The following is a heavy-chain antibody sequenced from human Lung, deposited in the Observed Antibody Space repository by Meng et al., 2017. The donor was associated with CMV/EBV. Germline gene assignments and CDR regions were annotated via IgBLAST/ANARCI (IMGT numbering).Heavy chain of an antibody. CDR2: ISHSGIT. Sequence: ESLKISCAVHGESFSGYSWSWIRQPPGKGLEWIGEISHSGITNYNPSLKSRVTISLDTSKNQFSLKLNSVAAADTAVFYCARTLPPARGHRLDYWGQGTXVTVSS. J-gene: IGHJ4*02. D-gene: IGHD1-14*01. V-gene: IGHV4-34*01. CDR3: ARTLPPARGHRLDY. CDR1: GESFSGYS.